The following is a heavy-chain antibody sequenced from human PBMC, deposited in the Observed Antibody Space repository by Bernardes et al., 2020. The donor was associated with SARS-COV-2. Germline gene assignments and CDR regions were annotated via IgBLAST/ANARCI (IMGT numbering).Heavy chain of an antibody. CDR3: ARDRYSNYEVYYGMDV. CDR2: IWYDGSNK. V-gene: IGHV3-33*01. J-gene: IGHJ6*02. Sequence: GGSLRLSCAASGFTFSSYGMHWVRQAPGKGLEWVAVIWYDGSNKYYADSVKGRFTISRDNSKNTLYLQMNSLRAEDTAVYYCARDRYSNYEVYYGMDVWGQGTTVTVSS. D-gene: IGHD4-4*01. CDR1: GFTFSSYG.